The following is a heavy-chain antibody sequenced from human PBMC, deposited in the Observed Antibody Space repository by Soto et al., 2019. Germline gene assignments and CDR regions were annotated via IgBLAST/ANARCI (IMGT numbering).Heavy chain of an antibody. D-gene: IGHD5-12*01. CDR1: GFTFSSFA. CDR2: ISSNGGST. CDR3: ARRDGYNFDY. J-gene: IGHJ4*02. Sequence: LRLSCAASGFTFSSFAMHWVRQAPGKGLEYVSAISSNGGSTYYANSVKGRFTISRDNSKNTLYLQMGSLRAEDMAVYYCARRDGYNFDYWGQGTLVTVSS. V-gene: IGHV3-64*01.